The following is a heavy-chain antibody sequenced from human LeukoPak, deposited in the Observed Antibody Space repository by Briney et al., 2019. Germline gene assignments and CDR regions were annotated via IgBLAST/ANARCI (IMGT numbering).Heavy chain of an antibody. CDR3: ARDRRKYSGSYGRRTTEGGVFDY. J-gene: IGHJ4*02. V-gene: IGHV1-46*01. Sequence: HAASVKVSCKASGYTFTSYYMHWVRQAPGQGLEWMGIIDPSGGSTSYAQKFQGRVTMTRDTSTSTVYTELSSLRSEDTAVYYCARDRRKYSGSYGRRTTEGGVFDYWGQGTLVTVSS. CDR1: GYTFTSYY. CDR2: IDPSGGST. D-gene: IGHD1-26*01.